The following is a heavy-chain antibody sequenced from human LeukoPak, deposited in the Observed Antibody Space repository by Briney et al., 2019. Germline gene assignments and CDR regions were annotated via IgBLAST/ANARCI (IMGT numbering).Heavy chain of an antibody. CDR2: IDGTDGGS. CDR3: ARVDSGNYDY. CDR1: GFRFSSHV. D-gene: IGHD1-26*01. J-gene: IGHJ4*02. Sequence: GGSLRLSCAASGFRFSSHVMSWVRQAPGKGLEYVSSIDGTDGGSYYADSVKGRFTISRDNSKNTLFLQMNSLRVGDTAVYYCARVDSGNYDYWGQGTLLTVSS. V-gene: IGHV3-23*01.